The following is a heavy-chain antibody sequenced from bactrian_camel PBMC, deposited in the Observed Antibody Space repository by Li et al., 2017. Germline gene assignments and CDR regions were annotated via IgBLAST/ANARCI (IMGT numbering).Heavy chain of an antibody. CDR2: INVGGTST. Sequence: QLVESGGGSEQAGGSLRLSCAGSGSTFRSYALSYVRQAPGKGLEWVSTINVGGTSTYYADFVRGRFTISRDNAKNTLYLQMNSLRADDTAMYFYAGGNVLYEFTNWGQGTQVTVS. CDR1: GSTFRSYA. CDR3: AGGNVLYEFTN. D-gene: IGHD7*01. V-gene: IGHV3S31*01. J-gene: IGHJ4*01.